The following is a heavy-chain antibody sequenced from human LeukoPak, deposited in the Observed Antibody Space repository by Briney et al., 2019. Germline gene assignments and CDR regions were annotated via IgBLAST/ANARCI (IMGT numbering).Heavy chain of an antibody. CDR2: ISWNSGSI. Sequence: HAGGSLRLSCAASGFTFDDYAMHWVRHAPGKGLEWVSGISWNSGSIGYADSVKGRFTISRDNAKNSLYLQMNSLRAEDTALYYCAKGQRPGSVGYWGQGTLVTVSS. CDR3: AKGQRPGSVGY. CDR1: GFTFDDYA. V-gene: IGHV3-9*01. D-gene: IGHD6-25*01. J-gene: IGHJ4*02.